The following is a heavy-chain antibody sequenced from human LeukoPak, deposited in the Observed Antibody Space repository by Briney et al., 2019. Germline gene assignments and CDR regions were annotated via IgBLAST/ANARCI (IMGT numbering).Heavy chain of an antibody. CDR2: IIPIFGTA. Sequence: SVKVSCKASGGTFSSYAISWVRQAPGQGLEWMGGIIPIFGTANYAQKFQGRVTITADESTSTAYMELSSLRSEDTAVYYCARLIHYGSGSYRYYMDVWGKGTTVTISS. CDR3: ARLIHYGSGSYRYYMDV. J-gene: IGHJ6*03. CDR1: GGTFSSYA. V-gene: IGHV1-69*13. D-gene: IGHD3-10*01.